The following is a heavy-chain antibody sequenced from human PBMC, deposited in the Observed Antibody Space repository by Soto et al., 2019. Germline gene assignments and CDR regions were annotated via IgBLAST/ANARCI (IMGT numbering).Heavy chain of an antibody. CDR2: IYYSGST. J-gene: IGHJ5*02. V-gene: IGHV4-59*01. CDR3: AIDVGYCSGGSCSAVSWFYP. Sequence: QVQLQESGPGLVKPSETLSLTCTFSGGSISSYYWSWIRQPPGKALEWIGYIYYSGSTNYNPSLKSRAIISVDTSKNQFSLKLSSVTAADTAVYYCAIDVGYCSGGSCSAVSWFYPWGQGTLVTVSS. CDR1: GGSISSYY. D-gene: IGHD2-15*01.